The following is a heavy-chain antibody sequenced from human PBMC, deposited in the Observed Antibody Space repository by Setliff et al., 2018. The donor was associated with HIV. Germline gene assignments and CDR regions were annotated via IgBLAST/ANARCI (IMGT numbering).Heavy chain of an antibody. CDR1: GYTFTNFY. CDR2: INPGGGNT. CDR3: ARDYFDSSAYHYGFGAFDI. D-gene: IGHD3-22*01. Sequence: AASVKVSCKASGYTFTNFYMHWVRQAPGQGLEWMGIINPGGGNTRYAQRFQGRVSMTRDTSTSTVYMELSSLRSEDTAVYYCARDYFDSSAYHYGFGAFDIWGQGTMVTVSS. V-gene: IGHV1-46*01. J-gene: IGHJ3*02.